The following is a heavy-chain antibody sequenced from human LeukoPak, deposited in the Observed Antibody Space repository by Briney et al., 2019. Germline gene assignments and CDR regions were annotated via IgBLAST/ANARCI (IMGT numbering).Heavy chain of an antibody. CDR1: GFIFSPYA. V-gene: IGHV3-48*01. CDR3: AKDKAPGSWHTPSDF. D-gene: IGHD6-13*01. Sequence: GGSLRLSCAASGFIFSPYAMNWVRQAPGRGLERVSYISSTYNIYYSDSVRGRFTISRDNSKNTVFLQMNSLRADDTAKYYCAKDKAPGSWHTPSDFWGQGTLVTVSS. CDR2: ISSTYNI. J-gene: IGHJ4*02.